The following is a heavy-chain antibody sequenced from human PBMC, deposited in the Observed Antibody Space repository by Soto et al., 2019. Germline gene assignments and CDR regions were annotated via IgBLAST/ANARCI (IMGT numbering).Heavy chain of an antibody. D-gene: IGHD7-27*01. CDR1: GVSISNNY. CDR3: TRANLYSEY. CDR2: IYYNGNT. V-gene: IGHV4-59*01. J-gene: IGHJ4*01. Sequence: QVQLQESGPGLVKPSETLSLACTVSGVSISNNYWSWIRQPPGKGLEWIGYIYYNGNTNYNPSLKSRVTMSVDTSRNQSSLKLTTVTAADTAVYYCTRANLYSEYWGHGTLVTVSS.